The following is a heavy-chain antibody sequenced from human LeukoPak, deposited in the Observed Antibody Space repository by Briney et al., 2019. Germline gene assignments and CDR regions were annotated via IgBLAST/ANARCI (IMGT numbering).Heavy chain of an antibody. CDR1: GFTFSSYA. Sequence: GGSLRLSCAASGFTFSSYAMSWVRQAPGKGLEWVSAISGSGGSTYYADSVKGRFTISRDNSKNTLYLQMNSLRAEDTAVYYRAKVYSSGWFGPDYWGQGTLVTVSS. V-gene: IGHV3-23*01. CDR3: AKVYSSGWFGPDY. D-gene: IGHD6-19*01. CDR2: ISGSGGST. J-gene: IGHJ4*02.